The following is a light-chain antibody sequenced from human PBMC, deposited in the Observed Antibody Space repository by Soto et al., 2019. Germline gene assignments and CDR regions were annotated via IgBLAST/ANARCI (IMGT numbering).Light chain of an antibody. Sequence: EIVMTQSPATLSVSPGERATLSCRASQRVSSSLAWYQQKPGQAPRLLIYAASTRATGIPARFSGSGSGTEFTLTISSLQSEDFATYYCQQHNSYPLTFGGGTKVDIK. CDR1: QRVSSS. CDR2: AAS. CDR3: QQHNSYPLT. J-gene: IGKJ4*01. V-gene: IGKV3-15*01.